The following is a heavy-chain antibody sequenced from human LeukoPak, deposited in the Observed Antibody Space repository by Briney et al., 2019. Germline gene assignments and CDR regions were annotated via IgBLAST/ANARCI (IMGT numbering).Heavy chain of an antibody. Sequence: GGSLRLPCAASGFTFSSYGMHWVRQAPGKGLEWVAVIWYDGSNKYYADSVKGRFTISRDNSKNTLYLQMNSLRAEDTAVYYCARVERGLRYDAFDIWGQGTMVTVSS. CDR3: ARVERGLRYDAFDI. V-gene: IGHV3-33*01. J-gene: IGHJ3*02. D-gene: IGHD4-17*01. CDR2: IWYDGSNK. CDR1: GFTFSSYG.